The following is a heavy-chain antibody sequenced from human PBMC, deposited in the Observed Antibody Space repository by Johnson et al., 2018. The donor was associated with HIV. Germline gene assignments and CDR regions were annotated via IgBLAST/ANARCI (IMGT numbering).Heavy chain of an antibody. CDR1: GFTFSSYA. V-gene: IGHV3-66*02. D-gene: IGHD1-7*01. J-gene: IGHJ3*02. CDR2: VYGGGST. CDR3: ARGGTESVGYHPAAHFLSAFDI. Sequence: MLLVESGGGLVQPGGSLRLSCAASGFTFSSYAMHWVRQAPGKGLEWGSVVYGGGSTSYADAVNGRFTVSRANYKNTLSLQMNSLRVEDTAIYYCARGGTESVGYHPAAHFLSAFDIWGQGTRVTVSS.